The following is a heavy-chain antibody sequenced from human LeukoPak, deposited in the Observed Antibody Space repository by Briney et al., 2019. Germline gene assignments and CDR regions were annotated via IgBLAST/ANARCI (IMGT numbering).Heavy chain of an antibody. CDR2: ISSSSSYI. D-gene: IGHD2-15*01. CDR1: GFTFSSYS. Sequence: GGSLRLSCAASGFTFSSYSMNWVRQAPGKGLEWVSSISSSSSYIYYADSVKGRFTISRDNAKNSLYLKMNSLRAEDTAVYYCARWVPGYCSGGSCYVDYWGQGTLVTVSS. CDR3: ARWVPGYCSGGSCYVDY. V-gene: IGHV3-21*01. J-gene: IGHJ4*02.